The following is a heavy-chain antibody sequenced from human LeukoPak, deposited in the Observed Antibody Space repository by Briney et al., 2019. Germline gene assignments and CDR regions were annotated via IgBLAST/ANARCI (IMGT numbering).Heavy chain of an antibody. CDR3: ARDFKDWDSSSWLDY. CDR2: IYTSGST. J-gene: IGHJ4*02. CDR1: AGSISSYY. V-gene: IGHV4-4*07. D-gene: IGHD6-13*01. Sequence: SETLSLTCTVSAGSISSYYWSWIRQPAGKGLEWIGRIYTSGSTNYNPSLKSRVTMSVDTSKNQFSLKLSSVTAADTAVYYCARDFKDWDSSSWLDYWGQGTLVTVSS.